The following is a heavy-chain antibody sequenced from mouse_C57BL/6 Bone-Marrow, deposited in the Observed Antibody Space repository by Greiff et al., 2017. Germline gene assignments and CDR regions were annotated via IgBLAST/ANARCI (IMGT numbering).Heavy chain of an antibody. V-gene: IGHV1-74*01. Sequence: QVQLQQPGAEPVKPGASVKASCKASGSTFTSYWLLWVKQRPGQGLEWIGRIHTSDSEPNYNQKFKGKATLSVDKSSSAAYKQLSSLTSEDSAVNYCAILHYYGSSHYFDYWGQGTTLTVSS. CDR2: IHTSDSEP. D-gene: IGHD1-1*01. J-gene: IGHJ2*01. CDR1: GSTFTSYW. CDR3: AILHYYGSSHYFDY.